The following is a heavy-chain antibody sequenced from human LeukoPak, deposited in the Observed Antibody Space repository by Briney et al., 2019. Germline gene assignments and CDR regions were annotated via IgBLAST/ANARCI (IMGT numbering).Heavy chain of an antibody. V-gene: IGHV3-23*01. CDR2: ISGSGGST. CDR1: GFTFSSYA. Sequence: PGGSLRLSCAASGFTFSSYAMSWVRQAPGKGLEWVSDISGSGGSTYYADSVKGRFTISRDNSKNTLYLQMNSLRAEDTAVYYCATNWWEHTDYWGQGTLVTVSS. CDR3: ATNWWEHTDY. D-gene: IGHD1-26*01. J-gene: IGHJ4*02.